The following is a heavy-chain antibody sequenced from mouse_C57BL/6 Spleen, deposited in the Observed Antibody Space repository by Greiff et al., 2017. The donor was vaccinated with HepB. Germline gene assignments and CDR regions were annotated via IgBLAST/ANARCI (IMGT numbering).Heavy chain of an antibody. D-gene: IGHD2-3*01. V-gene: IGHV10-1*01. J-gene: IGHJ1*03. CDR1: GFSFNTYA. Sequence: DVHLVESGGGLVQPKGSLKLSCAASGFSFNTYAMNWVRQAPGKGLEWVARIRSKSNNYATYYADSVKDRFTISRDDSESMLDLQMNNLKTEDTGMYYCVRQDGYYWYFDVGGTGTTVTVSS. CDR3: VRQDGYYWYFDV. CDR2: IRSKSNNYAT.